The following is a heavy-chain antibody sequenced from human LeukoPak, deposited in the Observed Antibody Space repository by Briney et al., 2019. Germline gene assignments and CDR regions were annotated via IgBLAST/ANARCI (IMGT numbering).Heavy chain of an antibody. CDR3: ARVNYDFWSGYLGVLGY. Sequence: GSLRLSCAASGFTFSSYEMNWVRQAPGKGLEWGSYISSSGSTIYYADSVKGRFTISRDNAKNSLYLQMNSLGAEDTAVYYCARVNYDFWSGYLGVLGYWGQGTLVTVSS. J-gene: IGHJ4*02. D-gene: IGHD3-3*01. CDR1: GFTFSSYE. CDR2: ISSSGSTI. V-gene: IGHV3-48*03.